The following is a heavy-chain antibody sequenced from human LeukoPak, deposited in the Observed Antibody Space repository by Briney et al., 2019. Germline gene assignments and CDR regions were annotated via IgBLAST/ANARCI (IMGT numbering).Heavy chain of an antibody. Sequence: PGGSLRLSCAASGLTFSSYSMNWVRQAPGKGLEWVSSISSNSSYIYYADSVKGRFTISRDNAKNSLYLQMNSLRAEDTAVYYCARGGPDAFDIWGQGTMVTVSS. V-gene: IGHV3-21*01. CDR2: ISSNSSYI. CDR1: GLTFSSYS. J-gene: IGHJ3*02. CDR3: ARGGPDAFDI. D-gene: IGHD2-15*01.